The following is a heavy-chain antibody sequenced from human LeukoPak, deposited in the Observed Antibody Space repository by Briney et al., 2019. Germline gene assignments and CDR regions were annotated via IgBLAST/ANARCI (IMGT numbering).Heavy chain of an antibody. CDR1: GYTFTRYD. Sequence: ASVKVSCKAPGYTFTRYDINWVRQATGQGLEWMGWINPKSGNTGYAQKFQGRVTMTRNTSISTGYMELSSLRSEDTAVYYCARGSLYYYDMAWFDRWGQGTLVTVSS. D-gene: IGHD3-22*01. CDR2: INPKSGNT. J-gene: IGHJ5*02. V-gene: IGHV1-8*01. CDR3: ARGSLYYYDMAWFDR.